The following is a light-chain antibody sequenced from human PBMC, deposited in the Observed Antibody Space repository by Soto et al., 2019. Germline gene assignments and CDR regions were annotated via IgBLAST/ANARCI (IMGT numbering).Light chain of an antibody. Sequence: EIVMTQSPATLSVSPGERATLSCRASQSVGSNLAWYQQKPGQTPSLLIYGASTRATGITARFSGSGSGTEFTLTISSLQSEDFAVYYCQQYNNWPQLTFGGGTKVEIK. CDR3: QQYNNWPQLT. CDR1: QSVGSN. V-gene: IGKV3-15*01. CDR2: GAS. J-gene: IGKJ4*01.